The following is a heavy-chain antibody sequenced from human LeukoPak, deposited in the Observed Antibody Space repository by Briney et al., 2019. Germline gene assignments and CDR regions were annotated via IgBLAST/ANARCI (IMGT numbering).Heavy chain of an antibody. CDR1: GGSISSSSYY. Sequence: PSETLSLTCTVSGGSISSSSYYWGWIRQPPGKGLEWIGSIYYSGSTYYNPSLKSRVTISVDTSKNQFSLKLSSVTAADTAVYYCATQFYTITIFGVVTLYYFDYWGQGTLVIVSS. CDR3: ATQFYTITIFGVVTLYYFDY. J-gene: IGHJ4*02. CDR2: IYYSGST. D-gene: IGHD3-3*01. V-gene: IGHV4-39*01.